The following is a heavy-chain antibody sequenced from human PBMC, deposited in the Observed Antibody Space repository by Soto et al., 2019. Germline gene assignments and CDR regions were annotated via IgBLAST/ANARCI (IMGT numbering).Heavy chain of an antibody. Sequence: PSETLSLTCAVSGVSISIPNWWAWVRQAPGKGPEWIGEIDHSGTTNYNPSLNSRVTISLDRSKNQFSLRLSSVAAADTAVYFCARGKFYAFDIWGQGTMVTVSS. V-gene: IGHV4-4*02. J-gene: IGHJ3*02. CDR2: IDHSGTT. CDR1: GVSISIPNW. CDR3: ARGKFYAFDI.